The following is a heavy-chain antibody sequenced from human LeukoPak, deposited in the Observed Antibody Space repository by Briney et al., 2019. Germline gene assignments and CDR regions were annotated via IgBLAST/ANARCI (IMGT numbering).Heavy chain of an antibody. CDR3: ARETYSYGLNYMDV. CDR1: GFTFSSYG. J-gene: IGHJ6*03. V-gene: IGHV3-33*01. CDR2: IWYDGSNK. Sequence: GGSLRLSCAASGFTFSSYGMHWVRRAPGKGLEWVAVIWYDGSNKYYADSVKGRFTISRDNSKNTLYLQMNSLRAEDTAVYYCARETYSYGLNYMDVWGKGTTVTVSS. D-gene: IGHD5-18*01.